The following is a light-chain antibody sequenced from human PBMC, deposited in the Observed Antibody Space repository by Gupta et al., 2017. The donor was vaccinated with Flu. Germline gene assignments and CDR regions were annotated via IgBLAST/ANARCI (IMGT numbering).Light chain of an antibody. CDR2: AGS. V-gene: IGKV1-12*01. CDR1: QGMCDW. CDR3: QQSNTSPQT. J-gene: IGKJ1*01. Sequence: PSSVSASVGDRVIITVLSSQGMCDWLAWYQQKPGKAPTLFIYAGSKLHSGVPSRFSGSGSGTDFTLTITSLQPEDFASYYCQQSNTSPQTFGQGTKLEIK.